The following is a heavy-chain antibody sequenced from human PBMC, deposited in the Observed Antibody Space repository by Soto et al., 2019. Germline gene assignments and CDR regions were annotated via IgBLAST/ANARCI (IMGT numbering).Heavy chain of an antibody. J-gene: IGHJ4*02. CDR2: ISAYNGNT. CDR3: ARNPGQWLGDPLDY. V-gene: IGHV1-18*04. CDR1: GYTFTGYY. Sequence: ASVKVSFKASGYTFTGYYMHWVRQAPGQGLEWMGWISAYNGNTNYAQKLQGRVTMTTDTSTSTAYMELRSLRSDDTAVYYCARNPGQWLGDPLDYWGQGTPISDSS. D-gene: IGHD3-10*01.